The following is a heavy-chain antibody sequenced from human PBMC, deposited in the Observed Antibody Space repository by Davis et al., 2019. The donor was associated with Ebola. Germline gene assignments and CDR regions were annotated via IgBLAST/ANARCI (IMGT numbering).Heavy chain of an antibody. CDR2: IDWIDDK. D-gene: IGHD2-15*01. J-gene: IGHJ3*02. CDR1: GFSLNTPGMC. Sequence: SGPTLVKPTQTLTLTCTFSGFSLNTPGMCVSWIRQPPGRALEWLALIDWIDDKYYSTSLRTRLTISRDTSKSQVVLTMSNMDPVDTATYYCARKMVGNIDAFDIWGQGTVVTVSS. V-gene: IGHV2-70*01. CDR3: ARKMVGNIDAFDI.